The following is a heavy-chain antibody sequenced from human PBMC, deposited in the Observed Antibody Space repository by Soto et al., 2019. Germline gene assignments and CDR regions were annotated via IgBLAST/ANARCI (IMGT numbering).Heavy chain of an antibody. D-gene: IGHD3-22*01. CDR3: TRTPLSPGNYDSARGY. J-gene: IGHJ4*02. CDR1: GFTFSGSA. CDR2: IGSKANGYAT. Sequence: GGSLRLSCAASGFTFSGSAAHWVRQASGKGLEWVGRIGSKANGYATAYAASVKGRFTLSRDDSKNTAYLQMNSLKPEDTAVYFCTRTPLSPGNYDSARGYWGQGTQVTVSS. V-gene: IGHV3-73*01.